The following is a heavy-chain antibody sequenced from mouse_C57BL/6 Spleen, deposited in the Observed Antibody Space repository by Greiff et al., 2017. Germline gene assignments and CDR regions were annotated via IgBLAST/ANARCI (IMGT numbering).Heavy chain of an antibody. D-gene: IGHD1-1*01. CDR3: ARIGITTVVPLYFDY. V-gene: IGHV1-19*01. Sequence: EVQLQQSGPVLVKPGASVKMSCKASGYTFTDYYMNWVKQSHGKSLEWIGVINPYNGGTSYNQKFKGKATLTVDKSSSTAYMELNSLTSEDSAVYYCARIGITTVVPLYFDYWGQGTTLTVSS. CDR2: INPYNGGT. J-gene: IGHJ2*01. CDR1: GYTFTDYY.